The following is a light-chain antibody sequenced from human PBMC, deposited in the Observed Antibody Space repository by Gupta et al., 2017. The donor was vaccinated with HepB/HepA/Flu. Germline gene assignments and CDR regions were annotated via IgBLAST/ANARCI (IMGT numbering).Light chain of an antibody. J-gene: IGKJ1*01. Sequence: EIVMTQSPATLSVSPGERATLSCRASQSVSSNLAWYQQKPGQAPRLLIYGASTRATGSPARCSGSGDGTECTLTISSRQSEDFEVYYCQQENNGHPEKTFGQGTKVEIK. V-gene: IGKV3-15*01. CDR1: QSVSSN. CDR3: QQENNGHPEKT. CDR2: GAS.